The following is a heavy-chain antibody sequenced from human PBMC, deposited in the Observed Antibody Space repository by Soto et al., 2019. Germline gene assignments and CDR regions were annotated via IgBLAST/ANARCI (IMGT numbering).Heavy chain of an antibody. CDR3: TRGHRQRRDIQH. Sequence: PGGSLRLSCAASEFTFSDYYMSWIRQAPGKGLEWVAYITSSGSAIYYGDSVKGRFTVSWDKAKKSLSLQMTSLRVDDMAVYYCTRGHRQRRDIQHWGQGTLVTVSS. CDR1: EFTFSDYY. D-gene: IGHD6-25*01. V-gene: IGHV3-11*01. CDR2: ITSSGSAI. J-gene: IGHJ1*01.